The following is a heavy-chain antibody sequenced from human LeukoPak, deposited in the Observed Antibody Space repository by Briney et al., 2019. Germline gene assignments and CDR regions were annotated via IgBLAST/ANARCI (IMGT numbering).Heavy chain of an antibody. Sequence: KASETLSLTCIVSGYSISNGYFWGWIRQSPGKGPEWIGSIRHGGDTYYNPSLKSRVAISLDTSKNHVSLTLESVTAADTAVYYCARDGGWVMVTEIDKWGQGILVTVSS. J-gene: IGHJ1*01. CDR2: IRHGGDT. D-gene: IGHD5-18*01. CDR3: ARDGGWVMVTEIDK. CDR1: GYSISNGYF. V-gene: IGHV4-38-2*02.